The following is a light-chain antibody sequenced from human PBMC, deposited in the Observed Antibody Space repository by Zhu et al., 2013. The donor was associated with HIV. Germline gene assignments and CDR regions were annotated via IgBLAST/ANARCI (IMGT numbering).Light chain of an antibody. J-gene: IGKJ4*01. Sequence: EIVLTQSPGTLSLSPGERATLSCRASQSVSSSYLAWYQQKPGQAPRLLIYGTSSRATGIPDRFSGSGSGTDFTLSISRLDPEDFAVYYCQQNDSSSLTFGGGTTVEI. CDR3: QQNDSSSLT. V-gene: IGKV3-20*01. CDR2: GTS. CDR1: QSVSSSY.